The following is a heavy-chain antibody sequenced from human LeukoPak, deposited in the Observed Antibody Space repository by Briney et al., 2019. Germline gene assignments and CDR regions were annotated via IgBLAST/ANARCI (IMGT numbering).Heavy chain of an antibody. D-gene: IGHD5-24*01. J-gene: IGHJ4*02. CDR1: GFTFRSHA. V-gene: IGHV3-23*01. Sequence: GGSLRLSCVGSGFTFRSHAMSWVRQAPEKGLEFVSGIYENGGTTYYADSVKGRFTISRDNSKNMLYLQMNSLRAEDTAVYYCAKDRIKDGYNDYWGQGILVTVSS. CDR2: IYENGGTT. CDR3: AKDRIKDGYNDY.